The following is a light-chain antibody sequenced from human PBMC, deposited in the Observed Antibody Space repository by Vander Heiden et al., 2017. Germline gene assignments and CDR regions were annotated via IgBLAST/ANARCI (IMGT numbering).Light chain of an antibody. Sequence: DFLLTHSPYSLAVSLGERATLNCTSSQSVLFSSNNRNYLGWYQQKSGQPPKLLISWASTRESGVPDRFSGSGSATDFTLTISNLQAEDVAVDYCQQHYSNILTFGGGTKVEIK. V-gene: IGKV4-1*01. CDR3: QQHYSNILT. CDR2: WAS. CDR1: QSVLFSSNNRNY. J-gene: IGKJ4*01.